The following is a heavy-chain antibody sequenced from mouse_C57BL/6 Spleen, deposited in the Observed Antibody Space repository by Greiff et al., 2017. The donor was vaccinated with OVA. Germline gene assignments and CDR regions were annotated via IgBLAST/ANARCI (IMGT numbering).Heavy chain of an antibody. V-gene: IGHV1-52*01. D-gene: IGHD1-1*01. CDR1: GYTFTSYW. CDR2: IDPSDSET. Sequence: QVQLQQPGAELVRPGSSVKLSCKASGYTFTSYWMHWVKQRPIQGLEWIGNIDPSDSETHYNQKFKDKATLTVDKASSTAYMQLSSLTSEDSAVYYCARGYYGSGYGWFAYWGQGTLVTVSA. CDR3: ARGYYGSGYGWFAY. J-gene: IGHJ3*01.